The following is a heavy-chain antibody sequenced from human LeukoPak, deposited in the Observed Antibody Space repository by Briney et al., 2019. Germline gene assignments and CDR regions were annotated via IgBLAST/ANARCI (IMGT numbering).Heavy chain of an antibody. CDR3: AREYSSSWYLSINWFDA. CDR2: INSDGSST. CDR1: GFTFSSYW. J-gene: IGHJ5*02. Sequence: PGGSLRLSCAASGFTFSSYWMHWVRQAPGKGLVWVSRINSDGSSTSYADSVKGRFTIYRDNAKNTLYLQMNSLRAEDTAVYYCAREYSSSWYLSINWFDAWGQGTLVTVSS. D-gene: IGHD6-13*01. V-gene: IGHV3-74*01.